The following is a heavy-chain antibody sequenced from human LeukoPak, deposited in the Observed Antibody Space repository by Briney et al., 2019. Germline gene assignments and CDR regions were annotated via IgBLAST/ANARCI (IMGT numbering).Heavy chain of an antibody. D-gene: IGHD6-19*01. CDR3: AKTGGWYYFDY. J-gene: IGHJ4*02. CDR1: EFTVSVNY. V-gene: IGHV3-23*01. Sequence: GGSLRLSCAASEFTVSVNYMSWVRQAPGKGLEWVSGISSSGGDTYYADSVKGRFTISRDNSKNTLYLQMNSLRADDTAIYYCAKTGGWYYFDYWGQGTLVTVSS. CDR2: ISSSGGDT.